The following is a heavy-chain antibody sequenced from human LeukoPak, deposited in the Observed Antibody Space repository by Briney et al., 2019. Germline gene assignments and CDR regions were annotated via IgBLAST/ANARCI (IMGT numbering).Heavy chain of an antibody. Sequence: SQTLSLTCTVSGGSISSGDYYWSWIRQHPGKGLEWIGYIYYSGTTYYNPSLNSRVTISVDTSENQFSLKLSSVTAADTAMYYCARDLLGYGNFDYWGQGTLVTVSS. CDR2: IYYSGTT. J-gene: IGHJ4*02. CDR1: GGSISSGDYY. V-gene: IGHV4-31*03. CDR3: ARDLLGYGNFDY. D-gene: IGHD5-12*01.